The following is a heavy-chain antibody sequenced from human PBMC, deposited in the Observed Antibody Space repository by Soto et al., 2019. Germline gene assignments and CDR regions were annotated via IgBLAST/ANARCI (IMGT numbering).Heavy chain of an antibody. CDR2: IYPRDSDI. D-gene: IGHD6-6*01. J-gene: IGHJ5*02. CDR3: ARDEREYSSSRRHGWFDP. CDR1: GDSFTGFW. Sequence: GESLKISCKVFGDSFTGFWIGWVRHRPGKGLEWVGSIYPRDSDIRYNPSFEGQVTVSADRSTTTAFLQWSSLMASDAAVYYCARDEREYSSSRRHGWFDPWGQGTLVTVSS. V-gene: IGHV5-51*01.